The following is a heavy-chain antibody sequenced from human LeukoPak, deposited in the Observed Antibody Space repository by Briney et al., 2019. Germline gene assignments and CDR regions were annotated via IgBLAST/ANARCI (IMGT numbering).Heavy chain of an antibody. CDR3: SRGDY. CDR1: GYTFTSYD. Sequence: ASVKLSCKASGYTFTSYDINWVRQAPGQGLEWMGWMNPHSGNTGYAQKLQGRVTLTRNTSTTTTYMELRSLKSEDTAVYFCSRGDYWGQGTLVTVSS. CDR2: MNPHSGNT. V-gene: IGHV1-8*01. J-gene: IGHJ4*02.